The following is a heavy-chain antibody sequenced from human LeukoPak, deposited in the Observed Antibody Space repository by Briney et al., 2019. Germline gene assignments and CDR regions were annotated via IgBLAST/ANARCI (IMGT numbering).Heavy chain of an antibody. CDR1: GGSISSSSYY. J-gene: IGHJ5*02. CDR2: IYYSGST. CDR3: ARDDYNWFDP. V-gene: IGHV4-39*07. Sequence: KSSETLSLTCTVSGGSISSSSYYWGWIRQPPGKGLEWIGSIYYSGSTYYNPSLKSRVTISVDTSKNQFSLKLSSVTAADTAVYYCARDDYNWFDPWGQGTLVTVSS.